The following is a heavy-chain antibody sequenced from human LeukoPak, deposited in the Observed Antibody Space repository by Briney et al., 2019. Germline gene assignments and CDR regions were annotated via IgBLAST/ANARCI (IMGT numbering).Heavy chain of an antibody. J-gene: IGHJ2*01. CDR3: ARDLLDTSMVHYWYFDL. CDR1: GDXISSSY. V-gene: IGHV4-59*06. CDR2: IYYNRST. Sequence: SETLSLTCTVSGDXISSSYCSWIRQHPGKGLEWIGYIYYNRSTYYNPSLKSRVSISVDTSKNQFSLKLSSVTAADTAVYYCARDLLDTSMVHYWYFDLWGRGTLVTVSS. D-gene: IGHD5-18*01.